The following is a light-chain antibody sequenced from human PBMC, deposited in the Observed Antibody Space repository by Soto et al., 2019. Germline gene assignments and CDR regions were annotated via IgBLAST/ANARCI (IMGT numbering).Light chain of an antibody. Sequence: DIQMTQSPSTLSASVGDRVTITCRASQSISSWLAWYQQKPGKAPKLLIYKASGLESGVPSRFSGSGSGTEITLTISSLQPDDFATYYCQQYNSYWTFGQGTKVENK. CDR2: KAS. V-gene: IGKV1-5*03. J-gene: IGKJ1*01. CDR1: QSISSW. CDR3: QQYNSYWT.